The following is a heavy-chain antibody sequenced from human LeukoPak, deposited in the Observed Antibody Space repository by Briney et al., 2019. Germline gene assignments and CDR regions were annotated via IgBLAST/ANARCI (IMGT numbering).Heavy chain of an antibody. Sequence: PGSSVKVSCKASGGTFSSYAISWVRQAPGQGLEWMGGIIPIFGTANYAQKFQGRVTITADESTSTAYMELSSLRSEDTAVSYCATDRGVVPAAIGSYYYYMAVWGKGTPVTVSS. D-gene: IGHD2-2*01. V-gene: IGHV1-69*01. J-gene: IGHJ6*03. CDR1: GGTFSSYA. CDR3: ATDRGVVPAAIGSYYYYMAV. CDR2: IIPIFGTA.